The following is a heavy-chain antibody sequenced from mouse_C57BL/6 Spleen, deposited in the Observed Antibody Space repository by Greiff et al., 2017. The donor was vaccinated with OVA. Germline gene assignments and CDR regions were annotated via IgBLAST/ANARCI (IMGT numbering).Heavy chain of an antibody. V-gene: IGHV5-6*03. D-gene: IGHD1-1*01. Sequence: EVKLVESGGGLVKPGGSLKLSCAASGFTFSSYGMSWVRQTPDKRLEWVATISSGGSYTYYPDSVKGRFTISRDNAKNTLYLQMSSLKSEDTAMYYCARHHYYGSRDWYFDVWGTGTTVTVSS. CDR2: ISSGGSYT. J-gene: IGHJ1*03. CDR3: ARHHYYGSRDWYFDV. CDR1: GFTFSSYG.